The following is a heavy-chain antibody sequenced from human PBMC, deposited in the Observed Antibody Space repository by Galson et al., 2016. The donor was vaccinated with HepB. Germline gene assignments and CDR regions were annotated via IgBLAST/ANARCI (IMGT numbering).Heavy chain of an antibody. CDR2: T. V-gene: IGHV4-39*01. D-gene: IGHD6-25*01. J-gene: IGHJ5*02. CDR3: VRVDPSGNWFDP. Sequence: TFYNPSFQSRVTISVDTFNNHFSLKLFSLTAADTAVYFCVRVDPSGNWFDPWGQGSLVTVSS.